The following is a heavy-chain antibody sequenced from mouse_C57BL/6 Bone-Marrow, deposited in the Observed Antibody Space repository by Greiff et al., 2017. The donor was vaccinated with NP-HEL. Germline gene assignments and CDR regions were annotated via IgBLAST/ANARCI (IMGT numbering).Heavy chain of an antibody. J-gene: IGHJ1*03. CDR1: GYTFTSYW. D-gene: IGHD2-4*01. CDR3: ARSEIYYDYEGYFDV. CDR2: INPSNGGT. V-gene: IGHV1-53*01. Sequence: QVQLQQPGTELVKPGASVKLSCQASGYTFTSYWMHWVKQRPGQGLEWIGNINPSNGGTNYNEKFKSKATLTVDKSSSTAYMQLSSLTSEDSAVYYCARSEIYYDYEGYFDVWGTGTTVTVSS.